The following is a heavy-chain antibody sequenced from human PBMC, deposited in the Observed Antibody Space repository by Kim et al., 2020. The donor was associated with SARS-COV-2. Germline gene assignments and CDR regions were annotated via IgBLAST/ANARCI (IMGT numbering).Heavy chain of an antibody. V-gene: IGHV4-59*01. J-gene: IGHJ5*02. CDR3: ARARPDYYDSSGYYWFDP. D-gene: IGHD3-22*01. Sequence: KSRVTISVDTSKNQFSLKLSSVTAADTAVYYCARARPDYYDSSGYYWFDPWGQGTLVTVSS.